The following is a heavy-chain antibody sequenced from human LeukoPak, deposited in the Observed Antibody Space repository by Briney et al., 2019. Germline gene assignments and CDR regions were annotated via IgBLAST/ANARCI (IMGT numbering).Heavy chain of an antibody. Sequence: SQTLSLTCALYGGSFSGYYWSWIRQPPGKGLEWIWEINHSGSTNYNPSLKSRVTISVDTSKNQFSLKLSSVTAADTAVYYCARGPRGIVVVNNWFDLWGKGTLVTVSS. D-gene: IGHD3-22*01. CDR3: ARGPRGIVVVNNWFDL. CDR1: GGSFSGYY. J-gene: IGHJ5*02. V-gene: IGHV4-34*01. CDR2: INHSGST.